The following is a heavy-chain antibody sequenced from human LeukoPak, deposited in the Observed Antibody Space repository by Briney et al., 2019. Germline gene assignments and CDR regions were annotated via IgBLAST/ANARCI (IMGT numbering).Heavy chain of an antibody. J-gene: IGHJ4*02. V-gene: IGHV1-69*05. CDR1: GGTFSSYA. CDR3: ARGGYSHDDSGYDFPSLE. CDR2: IIPIFGTA. Sequence: GASVKVSCKASGGTFSSYAISWVRQAPGQGLEWMGGIIPIFGTANYAQKFQGRVTITTDESTSTAYMELSSLRSEDTAVYYCARGGYSHDDSGYDFPSLEWGQGTLVTVSS. D-gene: IGHD5-12*01.